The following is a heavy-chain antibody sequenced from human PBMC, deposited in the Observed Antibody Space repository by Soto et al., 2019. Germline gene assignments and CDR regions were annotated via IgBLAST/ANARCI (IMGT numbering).Heavy chain of an antibody. CDR2: IYSGGST. V-gene: IGHV3-66*01. D-gene: IGHD3-9*01. CDR3: ARSLLRYSLDY. J-gene: IGHJ4*02. Sequence: GGSLRLSCAASGFTVSSNYMSWVRQAPGKGLEWVSVIYSGGSTYYADSVKGRFTISRDNSKNTLYLQMNSLRAEDTAVYYRARSLLRYSLDYWGQGTLVTVSS. CDR1: GFTVSSNY.